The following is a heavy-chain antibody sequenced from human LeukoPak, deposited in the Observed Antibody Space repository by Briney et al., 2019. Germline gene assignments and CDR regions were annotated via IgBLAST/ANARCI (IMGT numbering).Heavy chain of an antibody. D-gene: IGHD3-22*01. CDR3: ARGEYYYDSKAGLRFDP. V-gene: IGHV4-59*01. Sequence: SETLSLTCAVYGGSFSGYYWSWIRQPPGKGLEWIGYIYYSGSTNYNPSLKSRVTISVDTSKNQFSLKLSSVTAADTAVYYCARGEYYYDSKAGLRFDPWGQGTLVTVSS. J-gene: IGHJ5*02. CDR1: GGSFSGYY. CDR2: IYYSGST.